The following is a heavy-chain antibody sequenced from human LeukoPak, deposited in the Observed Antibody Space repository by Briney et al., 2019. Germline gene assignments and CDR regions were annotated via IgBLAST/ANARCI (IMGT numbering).Heavy chain of an antibody. Sequence: SVKVSCKASGGTFSSYAISWVRLAPGQGLEWMGGIIPIFGTANYAQKFQGRVTITADESTSTAYMELSSLRSEDTAVYYCAILKSDFWSGYSTPYYYYGMDVWGQGTTVTVSS. D-gene: IGHD3-3*01. J-gene: IGHJ6*02. CDR2: IIPIFGTA. CDR3: AILKSDFWSGYSTPYYYYGMDV. V-gene: IGHV1-69*13. CDR1: GGTFSSYA.